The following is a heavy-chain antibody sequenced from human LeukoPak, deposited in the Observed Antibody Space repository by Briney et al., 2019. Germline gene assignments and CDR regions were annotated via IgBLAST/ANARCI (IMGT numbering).Heavy chain of an antibody. Sequence: GASVKVSCKASGYTFTGYYMHWVRQAPGEGLEWMGWINPNSGGTNYAQKFQGRVTMTRDTSISTAYMELSRLRSDDTAVYYCARDRCSSTSCFPSDYWGQGTLVTVSS. CDR2: INPNSGGT. V-gene: IGHV1-2*02. CDR1: GYTFTGYY. D-gene: IGHD2-2*01. CDR3: ARDRCSSTSCFPSDY. J-gene: IGHJ4*02.